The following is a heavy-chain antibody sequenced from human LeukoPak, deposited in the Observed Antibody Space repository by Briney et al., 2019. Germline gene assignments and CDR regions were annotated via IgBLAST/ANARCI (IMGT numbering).Heavy chain of an antibody. CDR2: IYYSGST. D-gene: IGHD3-10*01. CDR1: GGSISSSSYY. V-gene: IGHV4-39*01. J-gene: IGHJ4*02. CDR3: ARPSWNYGSGSYYNVYYFDY. Sequence: SETLSLTCTVSGGSISSSSYYWGWIRQPPGKGLEWIGSIYYSGSTYYNPSLKSRVTISVDTSKNQFSLNLSSVTAADTAVYYCARPSWNYGSGSYYNVYYFDYWGQGTLVTVSS.